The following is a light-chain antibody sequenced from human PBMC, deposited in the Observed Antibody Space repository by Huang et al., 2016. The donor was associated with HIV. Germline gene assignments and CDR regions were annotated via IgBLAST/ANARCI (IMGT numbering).Light chain of an antibody. CDR2: WAS. V-gene: IGKV4-1*01. CDR1: QAVLKNSNKKNY. J-gene: IGKJ2*01. Sequence: DIEMTQSPDSLTVSLGARAILNCKSSQAVLKNSNKKNYLAWYQQIPGQPPKVLIYWASSRESGVPDRFSGSGSGTDFNLTISSLQPEDLAVYYCQQYYSPPYTFGQGTRLEI. CDR3: QQYYSPPYT.